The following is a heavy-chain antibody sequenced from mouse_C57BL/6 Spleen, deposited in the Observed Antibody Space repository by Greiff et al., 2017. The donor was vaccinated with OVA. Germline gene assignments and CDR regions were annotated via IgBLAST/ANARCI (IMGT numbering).Heavy chain of an antibody. CDR3: SRFAYYEGPGY. CDR1: GYTFTDYN. CDR2: INPNNGGT. Sequence: EVQLQQSGPELVRPGASVKISCKASGYTFTDYNMDWVKQSPVQSLEWIGDINPNNGGTVYNQKFKGKATLTVDKSSSTAYMELRSLTSEDTAVYYCSRFAYYEGPGYWGQGTTLTVSS. D-gene: IGHD1-1*01. J-gene: IGHJ2*01. V-gene: IGHV1-18*01.